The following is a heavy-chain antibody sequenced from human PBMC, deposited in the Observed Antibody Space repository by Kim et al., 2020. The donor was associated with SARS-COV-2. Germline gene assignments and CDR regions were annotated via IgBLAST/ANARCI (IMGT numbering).Heavy chain of an antibody. D-gene: IGHD2-2*01. V-gene: IGHV3-33*01. Sequence: GGSLRLSCAASGFTFSSYGMHWVRQAPGKGLEWVAVIWYDGSNKYYADSVKGRFTISRDNSKNTLYLQMNSLRAEDTAVYYCARDKGRSSSTEYYFDYWGQGTLVTVSS. CDR2: IWYDGSNK. J-gene: IGHJ4*02. CDR3: ARDKGRSSSTEYYFDY. CDR1: GFTFSSYG.